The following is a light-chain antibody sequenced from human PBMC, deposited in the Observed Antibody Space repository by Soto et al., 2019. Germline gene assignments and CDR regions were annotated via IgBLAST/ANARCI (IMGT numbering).Light chain of an antibody. V-gene: IGKV1-39*01. CDR2: GAS. CDR3: QQFSSYPLT. CDR1: QSISRY. J-gene: IGKJ4*01. Sequence: DIQMTHSPSSLSASVGDRVTITCRTSQSISRYLNWYQQKPGRAPKLLIYGASTLESGVPSRFSGSGSGTDFTLTISRLEPEDFAVYYCQQFSSYPLTFGGGTKVDIK.